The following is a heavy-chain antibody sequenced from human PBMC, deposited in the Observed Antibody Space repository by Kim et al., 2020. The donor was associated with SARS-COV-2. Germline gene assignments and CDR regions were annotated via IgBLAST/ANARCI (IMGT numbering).Heavy chain of an antibody. CDR3: ARDYGSGSYWVFDY. V-gene: IGHV1-2*04. J-gene: IGHJ4*02. Sequence: ASVKVSCKASGYTFTGYYMHWVRQAPGQGLEWMGWINPNSGGTNYAQKFQGWVTMTRDTSISTAYMELSRLRSDDTAVYYCARDYGSGSYWVFDYWGQGTLVTVSS. D-gene: IGHD3-10*01. CDR1: GYTFTGYY. CDR2: INPNSGGT.